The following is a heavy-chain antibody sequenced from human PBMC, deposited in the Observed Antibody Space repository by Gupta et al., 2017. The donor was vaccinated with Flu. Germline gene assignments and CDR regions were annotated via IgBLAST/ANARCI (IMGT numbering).Heavy chain of an antibody. V-gene: IGHV3-21*06. CDR2: ISSSSSYI. CDR3: VRDHSTTWHKGNYFDY. J-gene: IGHJ4*02. D-gene: IGHD2-21*01. CDR1: GFTFRSYD. Sequence: VQLVESGGDLVKAGGSLRLSCAVSGFTFRSYDMNWVRQAPGKGLEWVSSISSSSSYIYYADPVKGRFTISRDNAHNSVFLQMDSLRADDTAVYYCVRDHSTTWHKGNYFDYWGQGTLVTVSS.